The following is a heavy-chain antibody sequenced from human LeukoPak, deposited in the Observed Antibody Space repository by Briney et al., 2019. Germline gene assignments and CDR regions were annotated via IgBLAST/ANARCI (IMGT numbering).Heavy chain of an antibody. CDR1: GYTFTSYG. D-gene: IGHD5-12*01. V-gene: IGHV1-18*01. J-gene: IGHJ4*02. CDR2: ISAYNGNT. Sequence: ASVKVSCKASGYTFTSYGISWVRQAPGQGLEWMGWISAYNGNTNYAQKFQGRVTMTRDTSISTAYMELSRLRSDDTAVYYCATSLVATMIDYWGQGTLVTVSS. CDR3: ATSLVATMIDY.